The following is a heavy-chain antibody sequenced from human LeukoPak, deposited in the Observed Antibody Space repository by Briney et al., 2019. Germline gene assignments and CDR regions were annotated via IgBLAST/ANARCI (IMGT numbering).Heavy chain of an antibody. Sequence: GGSLRLSCAASGFTFSSYVLSWVRQAPGKGLEWVAAISGSGGSTYYADSVKGRFTISRDNSKNTLYLQMNSLRAEDTAVYYCAKEDTAMVTVDYWGQGALVTVSS. J-gene: IGHJ4*02. CDR2: ISGSGGST. D-gene: IGHD5-18*01. CDR3: AKEDTAMVTVDY. CDR1: GFTFSSYV. V-gene: IGHV3-23*01.